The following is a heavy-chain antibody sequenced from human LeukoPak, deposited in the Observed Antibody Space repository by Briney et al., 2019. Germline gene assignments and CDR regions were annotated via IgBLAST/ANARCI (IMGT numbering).Heavy chain of an antibody. CDR3: ARGLRGVLAARPRRYYYYYMDV. Sequence: GASVKVSCKASGYTFTGYDINWGRQATGQGLEWMGWMNPNSGNTGYAQKFQGRVTMTRNTSISTAYMELSSLRSEDTAVYYCARGLRGVLAARPRRYYYYYMDVWGKGTTVTVSS. J-gene: IGHJ6*03. CDR1: GYTFTGYD. V-gene: IGHV1-8*01. CDR2: MNPNSGNT. D-gene: IGHD6-6*01.